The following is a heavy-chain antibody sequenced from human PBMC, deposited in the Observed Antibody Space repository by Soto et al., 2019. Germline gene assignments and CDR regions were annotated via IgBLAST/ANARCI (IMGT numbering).Heavy chain of an antibody. Sequence: SXXTLSLACAVYGGSFSGYYWRWIRQPPGKGLEWIGEINHSGSTNYNPSLKSRVTISVDTSKNQFSLNMSSVTAADTAVYYCARGRHGEGYWGQGTLVTVSS. V-gene: IGHV4-34*01. CDR2: INHSGST. CDR3: ARGRHGEGY. D-gene: IGHD4-17*01. CDR1: GGSFSGYY. J-gene: IGHJ4*02.